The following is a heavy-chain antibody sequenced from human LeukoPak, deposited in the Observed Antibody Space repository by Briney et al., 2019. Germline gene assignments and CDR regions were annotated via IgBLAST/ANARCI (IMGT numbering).Heavy chain of an antibody. V-gene: IGHV3-49*04. D-gene: IGHD1-7*01. CDR1: GFSFGDYA. CDR3: TRAGGTVELY. J-gene: IGHJ4*02. Sequence: GVLRLSCTASGFSFGDYAMSWVRQAPGKGLEWVGFIRSKGYGGTTEYAASVKGRFTISRDYFKSIAYLQLNSLKTEDTAVYYCTRAGGTVELYWGQGTLVTVSS. CDR2: IRSKGYGGTT.